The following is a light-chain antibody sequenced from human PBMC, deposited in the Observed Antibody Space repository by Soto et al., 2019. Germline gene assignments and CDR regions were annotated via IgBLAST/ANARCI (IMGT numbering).Light chain of an antibody. CDR3: QSYDSSLSGSV. CDR2: ANN. J-gene: IGLJ1*01. Sequence: QSALTQPPSVSGAPGQRVTISCTGSGSNIGAGYDVHWYQQLPGTAPKLLIYANNNRPSGVPDRFSGSKSGTSASLAFTGLQAEDEAGYYCQSYDSSLSGSVLGTGTKVTVL. V-gene: IGLV1-40*01. CDR1: GSNIGAGYD.